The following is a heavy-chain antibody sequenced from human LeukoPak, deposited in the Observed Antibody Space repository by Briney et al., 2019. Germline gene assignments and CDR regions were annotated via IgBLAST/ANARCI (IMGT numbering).Heavy chain of an antibody. CDR2: IKSKTDGGTT. V-gene: IGHV3-15*01. J-gene: IGHJ6*03. D-gene: IGHD3-10*01. CDR3: AKAPEPAAITMVRGVRSYYYYMDV. CDR1: GFTFSNAW. Sequence: GGSLRLSCAASGFTFSNAWMSWVRQAPGKGLEWVGRIKSKTDGGTTDYADSVKGRFTISRDNSKNTLYLQMNSLGAEDTAIFYCAKAPEPAAITMVRGVRSYYYYMDVWGKGTTVTISS.